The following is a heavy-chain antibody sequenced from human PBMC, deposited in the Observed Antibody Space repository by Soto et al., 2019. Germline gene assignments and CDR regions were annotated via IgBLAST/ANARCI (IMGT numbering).Heavy chain of an antibody. CDR1: GFTFSSYA. Sequence: EVQLLESGGGLVQPGGSLRLSCAASGFTFSSYAMSWVRQAPGKGLEWVSTISGSGGSTYYADSVKDRFTISRDNSKNTLYLQMNSLRAEDTAVYYCAKGVRVREWLVRRPVFDYWGQGTLVTVSS. D-gene: IGHD6-19*01. J-gene: IGHJ4*02. CDR3: AKGVRVREWLVRRPVFDY. V-gene: IGHV3-23*01. CDR2: ISGSGGST.